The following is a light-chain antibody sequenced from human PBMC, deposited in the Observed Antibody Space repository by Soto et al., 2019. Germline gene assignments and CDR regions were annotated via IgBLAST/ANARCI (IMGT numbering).Light chain of an antibody. CDR2: GAS. J-gene: IGKJ1*01. Sequence: EIVLTQSPATLSLSPGERATLSCRASQTVSSNYLAWCQQRPGQAPRLLIYGASTRAAGIPDRFSGSGSGTDFTLTISSLQSEDFALYYCQQYTNWPWTFGQGTKVDIK. CDR1: QTVSSN. CDR3: QQYTNWPWT. V-gene: IGKV3D-15*01.